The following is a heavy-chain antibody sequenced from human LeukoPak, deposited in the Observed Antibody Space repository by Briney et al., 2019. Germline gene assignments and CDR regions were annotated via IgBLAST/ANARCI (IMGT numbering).Heavy chain of an antibody. CDR3: ARRRISSVAGNYYFDY. V-gene: IGHV5-51*01. J-gene: IGHJ4*02. Sequence: GESLKISCQGSGYSFTSYWIGWVRQMPGKGLEWMGTIYPGDSDTRYSPSFQGQVTISADKSISTAYLQWSSLKASDTAMYYCARRRISSVAGNYYFDYWGQGTLVTVSS. D-gene: IGHD6-19*01. CDR1: GYSFTSYW. CDR2: IYPGDSDT.